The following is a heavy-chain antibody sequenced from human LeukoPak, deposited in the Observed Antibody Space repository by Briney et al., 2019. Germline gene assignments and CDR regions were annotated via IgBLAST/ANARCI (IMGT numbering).Heavy chain of an antibody. V-gene: IGHV4-34*01. CDR1: GGSFSGYY. CDR3: ARDRERGYSGYVFDP. D-gene: IGHD5-12*01. CDR2: INHSGST. J-gene: IGHJ5*02. Sequence: PSETLSLTCAVYGGSFSGYYWSWIRQPPGKGLEWIGEINHSGSTNYNPSLKSRVTISVDTSKNQFSLKLSSVTAADTAVYYCARDRERGYSGYVFDPWGQGTLVTVSS.